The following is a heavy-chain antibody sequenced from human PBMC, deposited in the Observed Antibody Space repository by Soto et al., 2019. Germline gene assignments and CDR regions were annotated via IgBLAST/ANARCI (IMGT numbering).Heavy chain of an antibody. Sequence: GGSLRLCCAASGFTFSSYAMSWVRQAPGKGLEWVSAISGSGGSTYYADSVKGRFTISRDNSKNTLYLQMNSLRAEDTAVYYCAKDGLGYYGSGSYYNVIIISNRFDPWGQGTLVTVSS. J-gene: IGHJ5*02. CDR2: ISGSGGST. CDR3: AKDGLGYYGSGSYYNVIIISNRFDP. D-gene: IGHD3-10*01. CDR1: GFTFSSYA. V-gene: IGHV3-23*01.